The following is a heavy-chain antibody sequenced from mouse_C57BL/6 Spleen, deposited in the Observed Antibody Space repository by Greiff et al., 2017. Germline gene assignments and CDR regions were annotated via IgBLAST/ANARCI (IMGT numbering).Heavy chain of an antibody. D-gene: IGHD4-1*01. CDR1: GYSFTGYY. J-gene: IGHJ2*01. Sequence: EVKLQQSGPELVKPGASVKISCKASGYSFTGYYMNWVKQSPEKSLEWIGEINPSTGGTTYNQKFKAKATLTVDKSSSTAYMQLKSLTSEDSAVYYCARYWYYFDYWGQGTTLTVSS. V-gene: IGHV1-42*01. CDR3: ARYWYYFDY. CDR2: INPSTGGT.